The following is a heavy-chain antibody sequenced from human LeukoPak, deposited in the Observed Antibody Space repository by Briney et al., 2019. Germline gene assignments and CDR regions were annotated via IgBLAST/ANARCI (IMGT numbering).Heavy chain of an antibody. V-gene: IGHV3-53*01. CDR1: GFTFDDYA. J-gene: IGHJ4*02. CDR3: ARDSSDYGGKGVDY. CDR2: IYSGGNT. Sequence: GGSLRLSCAASGFTFDDYAMHWVRQAPGKGLEWVSVIYSGGNTYYADSVKGRFTISRDNSKNTLYLQMNSLRAEDTAVYYCARDSSDYGGKGVDYWGQGTLVTVSS. D-gene: IGHD4-23*01.